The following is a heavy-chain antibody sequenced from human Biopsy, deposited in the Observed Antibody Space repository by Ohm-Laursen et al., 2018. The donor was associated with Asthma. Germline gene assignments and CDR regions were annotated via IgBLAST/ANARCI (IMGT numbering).Heavy chain of an antibody. D-gene: IGHD6-19*01. J-gene: IGHJ4*02. CDR3: SREEPTSGWYQGSILR. V-gene: IGHV3-30*11. CDR2: ITYDGSKT. Sequence: SLRLSCAASGFRFSSYAMHWVRQAPGKGLEWVALITYDGSKTIYGDSVRGRFTVSRDSSTNTLYLQMSSLRPEDTAVYYCSREEPTSGWYQGSILRWGQGTLVTVSS. CDR1: GFRFSSYA.